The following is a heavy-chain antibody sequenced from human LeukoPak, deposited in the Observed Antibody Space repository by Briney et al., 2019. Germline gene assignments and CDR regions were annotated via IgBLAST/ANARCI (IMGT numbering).Heavy chain of an antibody. CDR3: ARIPLRVVVTATVYYFDY. D-gene: IGHD2-21*02. V-gene: IGHV1-2*06. CDR1: GYTFTGYY. Sequence: ASVKVSCKASGYTFTGYYMHWVRQAPGQGLEWMGRINPNSGGTNYAQKFQSRVTMTRDTSISTAYMELSRLRSDDTAVYYCARIPLRVVVTATVYYFDYWGQGTLVTVSS. CDR2: INPNSGGT. J-gene: IGHJ4*02.